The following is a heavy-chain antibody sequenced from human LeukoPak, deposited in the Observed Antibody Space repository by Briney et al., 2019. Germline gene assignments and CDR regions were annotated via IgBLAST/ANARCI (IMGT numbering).Heavy chain of an antibody. D-gene: IGHD6-19*01. CDR2: STNNGTPI. CDR3: ARDQWLAYYYHGMDV. CDR1: GFTFSSYA. J-gene: IGHJ6*02. V-gene: IGHV3-48*03. Sequence: PGGSLRLSCAPSGFTFSSYAMNCVPQAPGEGLEGGSYSTNNGTPIHSAASVKGRLTISRHNAEKSLYMQMNSLRAEDTAIYYCARDQWLAYYYHGMDVWGQGTTVTVSS.